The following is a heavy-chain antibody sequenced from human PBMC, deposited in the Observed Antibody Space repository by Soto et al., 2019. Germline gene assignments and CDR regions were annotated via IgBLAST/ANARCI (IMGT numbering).Heavy chain of an antibody. CDR1: GFTFSSHS. J-gene: IGHJ4*02. D-gene: IGHD3-10*01. CDR3: ARDRRWGVRGDSVGY. Sequence: EVQLVESGGGLVKHGGSLRLSCAASGFTFSSHSMNWVRQAPGKGLEWVSAITSSSIYIYYAGAVKGRFTISRDNAKNALYLLMDRRRPEDTAVYFGARDRRWGVRGDSVGYWCQGSEVIVSS. V-gene: IGHV3-21*01. CDR2: ITSSSIYI.